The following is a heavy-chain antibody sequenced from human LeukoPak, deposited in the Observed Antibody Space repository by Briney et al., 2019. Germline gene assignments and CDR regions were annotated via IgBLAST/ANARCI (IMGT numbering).Heavy chain of an antibody. CDR3: ARGAPRIADLWFDP. V-gene: IGHV4-4*07. D-gene: IGHD6-13*01. CDR1: GGSIISYY. J-gene: IGHJ5*02. CDR2: IYTSGST. Sequence: PSEPLSLTCTVSGGSIISYYWSGIRQPAGKGLEWIGRIYTSGSTNYNPSLKSRVTISVDTSKNQFSLKLSSVTAADTAVYYCARGAPRIADLWFDPWGQGTLVTVSS.